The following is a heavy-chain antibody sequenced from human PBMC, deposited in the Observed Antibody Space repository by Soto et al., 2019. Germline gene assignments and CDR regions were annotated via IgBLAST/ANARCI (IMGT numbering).Heavy chain of an antibody. CDR1: ASSISSAYF. CDR3: ARTWRAGGTPADAFDI. CDR2: IFHTGGT. J-gene: IGHJ3*02. V-gene: IGHV4-38-2*01. Sequence: SETLSLTCAVSASSISSAYFWGWIRQPPGKGREWIATIFHTGGTYYNPSLNSRVTISADTSNNQFSLRLNSVTAADTALYFCARTWRAGGTPADAFDIWGQGTMVTVSS. D-gene: IGHD1-1*01.